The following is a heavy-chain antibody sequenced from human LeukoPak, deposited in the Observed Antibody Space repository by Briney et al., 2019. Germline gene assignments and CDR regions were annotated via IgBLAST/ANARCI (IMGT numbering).Heavy chain of an antibody. CDR1: GYTFTSYY. V-gene: IGHV1-46*01. CDR3: ARVRKRITMIVVTKAEGWFDP. Sequence: ASVKVSCKASGYTFTSYYMHWVRQAPGQGLEWMGIINPSGGSTNYAQKFQGRVTMTRDTSTSTVYMELSSLRSEDTAVYYCARVRKRITMIVVTKAEGWFDPWGQGTLVTVSS. J-gene: IGHJ5*02. CDR2: INPSGGST. D-gene: IGHD3-22*01.